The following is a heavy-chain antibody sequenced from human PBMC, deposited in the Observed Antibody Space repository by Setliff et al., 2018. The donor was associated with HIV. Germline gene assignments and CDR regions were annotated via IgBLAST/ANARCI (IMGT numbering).Heavy chain of an antibody. CDR2: IYSGGTT. Sequence: GGSLRLSCAASGFTVSRYYMSWVRQAPGKGLEWVSIIYSGGTTYYADSVKGRFIISRHNSNNTLYLQMNNLRAEDSAMYYCARDRGRGMAPSGILDYYYMDVWGKGTTVTVSS. V-gene: IGHV3-53*04. CDR3: ARDRGRGMAPSGILDYYYMDV. D-gene: IGHD6-13*01. CDR1: GFTVSRYY. J-gene: IGHJ6*03.